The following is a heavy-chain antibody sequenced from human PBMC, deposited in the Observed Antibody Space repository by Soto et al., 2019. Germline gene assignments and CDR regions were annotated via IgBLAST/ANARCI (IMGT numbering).Heavy chain of an antibody. Sequence: SVKVSCKASGGTFSSYAISWVRQAPGQGLEWMGGIIPIFGTANYAQKFQGRVTITADESTSTAYMELSSLRSEDTAVYYCARVQVIGDDFYFFGKDVWGQGTTVTVS. CDR3: ARVQVIGDDFYFFGKDV. V-gene: IGHV1-69*13. D-gene: IGHD1-1*01. J-gene: IGHJ6*02. CDR2: IIPIFGTA. CDR1: GGTFSSYA.